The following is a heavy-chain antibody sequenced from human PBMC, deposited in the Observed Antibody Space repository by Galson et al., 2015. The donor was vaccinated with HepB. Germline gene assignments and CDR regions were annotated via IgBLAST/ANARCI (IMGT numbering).Heavy chain of an antibody. CDR3: AKSIHLGRGFDS. V-gene: IGHV6-1*01. D-gene: IGHD7-27*01. Sequence: CAISGDSVSNNNAAWNWIRQSPSRGLERLGRTYYRSMWYTDYAPSVKSRITVNADTSKNQFSLQLKYVTPEDTAVCYCAKSIHLGRGFDSWGQGTLVTVSS. CDR1: GDSVSNNNAA. J-gene: IGHJ4*02. CDR2: TYYRSMWYT.